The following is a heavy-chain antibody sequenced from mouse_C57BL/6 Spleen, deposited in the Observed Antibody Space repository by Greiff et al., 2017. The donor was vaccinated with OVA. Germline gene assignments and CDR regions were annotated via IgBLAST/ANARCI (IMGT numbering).Heavy chain of an antibody. Sequence: EVQGVESGPGMVKPSQSLSLTCTVTGYSITSGYDWHWIRHFPGNKLEWMGYISYSGSTNYNPSLKSRISITHDTSKNHFFLKLNSVTTEDTATYYCAREGYYYAMDYWGQGTSVTVSS. CDR2: ISYSGST. V-gene: IGHV3-1*01. CDR3: AREGYYYAMDY. CDR1: GYSITSGYD. J-gene: IGHJ4*01.